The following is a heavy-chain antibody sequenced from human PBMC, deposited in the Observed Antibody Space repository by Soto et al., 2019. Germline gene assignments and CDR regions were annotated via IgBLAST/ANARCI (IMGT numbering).Heavy chain of an antibody. CDR1: GFTFSTYT. CDR2: INGRGNYI. D-gene: IGHD1-26*01. V-gene: IGHV3-21*01. J-gene: IGHJ4*02. CDR3: VREDGKVGTNSAFDY. Sequence: GSLRLSCASSGFTFSTYTMNWVRQAPGKGLEWVSSINGRGNYIYYAESVKGRFTISRDNAKNSLYLQVDRLRAEDTALYYCVREDGKVGTNSAFDYWGLGALVTVSS.